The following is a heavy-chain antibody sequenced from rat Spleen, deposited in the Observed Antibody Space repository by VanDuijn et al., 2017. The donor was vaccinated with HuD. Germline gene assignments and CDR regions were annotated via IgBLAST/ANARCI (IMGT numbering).Heavy chain of an antibody. J-gene: IGHJ3*01. CDR3: ATQHYYDGYYRDN. D-gene: IGHD1-12*03. V-gene: IGHV2S61*01. CDR2: IWGNGNT. Sequence: QVQLKESGPGLVQPSQTLSLTCTVAGFSLSNYGVFWVRQPPGKGLEWMGVIWGNGNTNYKSALKSRLSISRDTSKSQVFLKMNNLQTAATAMYFCATQHYYDGYYRDNWGQGTLVTVSS. CDR1: GFSLSNYG.